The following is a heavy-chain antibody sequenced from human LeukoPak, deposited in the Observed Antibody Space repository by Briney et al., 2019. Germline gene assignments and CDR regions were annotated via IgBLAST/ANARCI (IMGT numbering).Heavy chain of an antibody. D-gene: IGHD6-13*01. J-gene: IGHJ4*02. CDR3: TRDGQRTFNAAAGFDY. Sequence: PGGSLRLSCAASGFTFDDYGMSWVRQAPGKGLEWVSGINWNGGSTGYADSVKGRFTISRDNAKNPLYLQMNSLRAEDTALYYCTRDGQRTFNAAAGFDYWGQGILVTVSS. CDR1: GFTFDDYG. CDR2: INWNGGST. V-gene: IGHV3-20*04.